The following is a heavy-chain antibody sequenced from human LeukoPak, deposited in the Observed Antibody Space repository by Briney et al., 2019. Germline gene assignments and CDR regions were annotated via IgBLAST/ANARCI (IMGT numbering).Heavy chain of an antibody. Sequence: SQTLSLTCTVSGGFISSGSYYGSWIRRPAGKGLEWIGRIYTSGRTNYNPSLKSRVTISVDTSKNQFSLKLSSVTAADTAVYYCARSSGGYNSGFDYWGQGTLVTVSS. J-gene: IGHJ4*02. CDR2: IYTSGRT. V-gene: IGHV4-61*02. CDR1: GGFISSGSYY. D-gene: IGHD5-24*01. CDR3: ARSSGGYNSGFDY.